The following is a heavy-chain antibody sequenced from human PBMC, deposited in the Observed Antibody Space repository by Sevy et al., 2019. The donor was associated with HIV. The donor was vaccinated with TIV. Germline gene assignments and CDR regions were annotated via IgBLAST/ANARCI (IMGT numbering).Heavy chain of an antibody. Sequence: GGSLRLSCEVSGFTLSTHVMHWVRQAPGKGLDWVAAISYDESTKYYADSVKGRFTISRDNSKNSLFLQMKGLSPEDTAVYYCARDARLYGDNVEGFDSWGQGTLVTVSS. CDR3: ARDARLYGDNVEGFDS. D-gene: IGHD4-17*01. CDR1: GFTLSTHV. CDR2: ISYDESTK. V-gene: IGHV3-30*03. J-gene: IGHJ4*02.